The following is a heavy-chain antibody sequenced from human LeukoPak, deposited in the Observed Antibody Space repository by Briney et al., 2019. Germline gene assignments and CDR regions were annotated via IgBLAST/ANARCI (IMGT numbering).Heavy chain of an antibody. CDR3: ARVAARYVGMDV. Sequence: SETLSLTCTVSGGSISSYYWSWIRQPPGKGLEWIGYIYYSGSTNYNPSLKSRVTISVDTSKNQFSLKLSSVTAADTAVYYCARVAARYVGMDVWGQGTTVTVSS. CDR2: IYYSGST. J-gene: IGHJ6*02. D-gene: IGHD6-6*01. CDR1: GGSISSYY. V-gene: IGHV4-59*01.